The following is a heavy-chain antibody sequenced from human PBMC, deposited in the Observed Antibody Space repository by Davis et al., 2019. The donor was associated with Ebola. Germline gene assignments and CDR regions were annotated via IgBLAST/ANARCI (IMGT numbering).Heavy chain of an antibody. V-gene: IGHV3-11*01. D-gene: IGHD4-17*01. Sequence: GESLKISCEVSGFTFSDYYMSWIRQAPGKGLEWIAYIGPSGNSFYCADSVKGRFTISRDNAKNSLYLQMNSLRDEDTAVYFCARDPNGDYVGAFDFWGQGTLVTVSS. CDR3: ARDPNGDYVGAFDF. J-gene: IGHJ3*01. CDR1: GFTFSDYY. CDR2: IGPSGNSF.